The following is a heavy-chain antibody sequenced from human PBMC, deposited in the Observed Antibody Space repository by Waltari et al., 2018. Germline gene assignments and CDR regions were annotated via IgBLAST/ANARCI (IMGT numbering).Heavy chain of an antibody. CDR2: IRYDGSNK. J-gene: IGHJ4*02. CDR3: AKNGDYATFDY. V-gene: IGHV3-30*02. Sequence: QVQLVESGGGVVQPGGSLRLSCAASGFPFSSYGMHWVRQAPGKGLEWVAFIRYDGSNKYYADSVKGRFTISRDNSKNTLYLQMNSLRAEDTAVYYCAKNGDYATFDYWGQGTLVTVSS. CDR1: GFPFSSYG. D-gene: IGHD4-17*01.